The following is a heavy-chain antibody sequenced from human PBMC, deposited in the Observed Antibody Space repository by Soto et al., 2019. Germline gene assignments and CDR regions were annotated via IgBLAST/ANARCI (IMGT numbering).Heavy chain of an antibody. Sequence: ASVKVSCKASGYTFTSYDINWVRQATRQGHEWMGWMNPNSGNTGYAQKFQGRVTMTRNTSISTAYMELSSLRSEDTAVYYCARGGYSGYDKGYYYYGMDVWDQGTTVTVSS. CDR1: GYTFTSYD. V-gene: IGHV1-8*01. CDR2: MNPNSGNT. CDR3: ARGGYSGYDKGYYYYGMDV. J-gene: IGHJ6*02. D-gene: IGHD5-12*01.